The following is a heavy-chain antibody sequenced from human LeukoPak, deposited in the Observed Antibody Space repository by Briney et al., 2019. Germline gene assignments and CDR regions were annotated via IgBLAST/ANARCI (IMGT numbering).Heavy chain of an antibody. Sequence: SETLSLTCTVSGGSISSGGYYWSWIRQHPGKGLEWIGYIYYSGSTYYNPSLKSRVTISVDTSKNQFSLKLSSVTAADTAVYYCARGTYYYDSSETDYWGQGTLVTVSS. CDR3: ARGTYYYDSSETDY. CDR1: GGSISSGGYY. J-gene: IGHJ4*02. V-gene: IGHV4-31*03. D-gene: IGHD3-22*01. CDR2: IYYSGST.